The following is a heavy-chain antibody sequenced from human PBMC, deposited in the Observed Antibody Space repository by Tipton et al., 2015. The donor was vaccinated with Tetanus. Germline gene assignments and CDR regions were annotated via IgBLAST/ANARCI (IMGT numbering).Heavy chain of an antibody. CDR3: ARVIRRSMIGYGVFDS. CDR2: ISYSSTSI. V-gene: IGHV3-48*02. CDR1: GFHFRNFG. D-gene: IGHD4-17*01. Sequence: SLRLSCAGSGFHFRNFGMNWVRQAPGKGLEWISYISYSSTSIYYADSVRGRFAISRDNAENSLFLQMTSLRDEDTALYFCARVIRRSMIGYGVFDSWGQGTLVAVSS. J-gene: IGHJ4*02.